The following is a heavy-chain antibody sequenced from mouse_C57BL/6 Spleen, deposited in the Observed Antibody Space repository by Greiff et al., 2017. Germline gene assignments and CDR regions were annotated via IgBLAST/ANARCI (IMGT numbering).Heavy chain of an antibody. CDR2: IHPNSGST. CDR3: ARLGVVATDWYFDV. D-gene: IGHD1-1*01. V-gene: IGHV1-64*01. J-gene: IGHJ1*03. Sequence: QVQLQQSGAELVKPGASVKLSCKASGYTFTSYWMHWVKQRPGQGLEWIGMIHPNSGSTNYNEKFKSKATLTVDKSSSTAYMQLSSLTSEDSAVYYCARLGVVATDWYFDVWGTGTTVTVSS. CDR1: GYTFTSYW.